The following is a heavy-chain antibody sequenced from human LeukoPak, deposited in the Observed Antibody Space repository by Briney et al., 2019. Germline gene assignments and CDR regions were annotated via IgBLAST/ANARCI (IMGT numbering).Heavy chain of an antibody. Sequence: SQTLSLTCAISGDSVSSNSAAWNWIRQSPSRGLEWLGRTYYRSKWYNDYAVSVKSRITINPDTSKNQFSLQLNSVTPEDTAVYYCARDNTGYSSSWYGGNFDYWGQGTLVTVSS. V-gene: IGHV6-1*01. CDR1: GDSVSSNSAA. D-gene: IGHD6-13*01. CDR2: TYYRSKWYN. J-gene: IGHJ4*02. CDR3: ARDNTGYSSSWYGGNFDY.